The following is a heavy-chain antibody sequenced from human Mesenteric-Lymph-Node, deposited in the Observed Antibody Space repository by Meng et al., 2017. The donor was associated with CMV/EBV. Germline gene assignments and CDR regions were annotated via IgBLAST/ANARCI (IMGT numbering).Heavy chain of an antibody. D-gene: IGHD3-22*01. J-gene: IGHJ4*02. CDR3: ARGVYYYDSAGFIE. V-gene: IGHV3-74*01. CDR2: INSDGSST. Sequence: GESLKISCAASGFTFSSYWMHWVRQAPGKGLVWVSHINSDGSSTSYADSVKGRFTISRDNAKNTLYLQMNSLRAEDTAVYYCARGVYYYDSAGFIEWGQGTLVTVSS. CDR1: GFTFSSYW.